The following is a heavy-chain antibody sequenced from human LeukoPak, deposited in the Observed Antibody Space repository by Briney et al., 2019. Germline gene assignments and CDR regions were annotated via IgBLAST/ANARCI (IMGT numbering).Heavy chain of an antibody. V-gene: IGHV1-2*06. Sequence: ASVKVSCKASGYTFTGYNMHWVRHAPGQGLEWMGRINPNSGGTNYAQKFQGRVTMTRDTSISTAYMELTRLRSDHTAVSSCASDRSDNWFDPWRQATLVTVPS. D-gene: IGHD2-15*01. CDR3: ASDRSDNWFDP. CDR2: INPNSGGT. CDR1: GYTFTGYN. J-gene: IGHJ5*01.